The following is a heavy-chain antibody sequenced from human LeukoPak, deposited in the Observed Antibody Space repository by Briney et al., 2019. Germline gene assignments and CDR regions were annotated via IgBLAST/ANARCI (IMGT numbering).Heavy chain of an antibody. Sequence: PSETLSLTCTVSGGSISSSSYYWGWIRQPPGKGLEWIGSIYHSGSTYYNPSLKSRVTISVDTSKNQFSLKLSSVTAADTAVYYCARGDGYNENWGQGTLVTVSS. V-gene: IGHV4-39*07. CDR2: IYHSGST. D-gene: IGHD5-24*01. CDR3: ARGDGYNEN. J-gene: IGHJ4*02. CDR1: GGSISSSSYY.